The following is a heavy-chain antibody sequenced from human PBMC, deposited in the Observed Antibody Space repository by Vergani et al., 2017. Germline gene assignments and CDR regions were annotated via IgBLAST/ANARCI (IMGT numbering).Heavy chain of an antibody. CDR2: INHSGST. Sequence: QVQLQQWGAGLLKPSETLSLTCAVYGGSFSGYYWSWIRQPPGKGLEWIGEINHSGSTNYNPSLKSRVTISLDTSKNQLSLKLSSVTAADTAVYYCVRAPHRYGMDVWGQGTTVTVSS. CDR1: GGSFSGYY. J-gene: IGHJ6*02. V-gene: IGHV4-34*01. CDR3: VRAPHRYGMDV.